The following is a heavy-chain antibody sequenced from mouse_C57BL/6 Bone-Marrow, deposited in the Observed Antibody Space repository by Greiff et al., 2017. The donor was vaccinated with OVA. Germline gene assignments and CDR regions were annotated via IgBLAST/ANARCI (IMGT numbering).Heavy chain of an antibody. J-gene: IGHJ2*01. D-gene: IGHD1-1*01. CDR1: GYTFTSYW. CDR2: FHPSDSDT. CDR3: AGVYYGSTLDY. V-gene: IGHV1-74*01. Sequence: VKLQQPGAELVKPGASVKVSCKASGYTFTSYWMHWVKQRPGQGLEWIGRFHPSDSDTNYNQKLKGKATLTVDKSSSTAYMQLSSLTSDDSAVYYCAGVYYGSTLDYWGQGTTLTVSS.